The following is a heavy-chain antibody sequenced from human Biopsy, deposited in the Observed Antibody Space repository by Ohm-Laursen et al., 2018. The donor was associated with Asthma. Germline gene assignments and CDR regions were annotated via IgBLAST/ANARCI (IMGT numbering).Heavy chain of an antibody. CDR3: AGFCSGGNCPDH. J-gene: IGHJ4*02. Sequence: SDTLSLTCTVSGVSIRSYYWTWIRQPPGKGLEWIGNIHYSGSTYSNPSLKSRVTISVDTSKKQISLKLSSVIAADTAFYYCAGFCSGGNCPDHWGQGTLVTVSS. D-gene: IGHD2-15*01. V-gene: IGHV4-59*07. CDR1: GVSIRSYY. CDR2: IHYSGST.